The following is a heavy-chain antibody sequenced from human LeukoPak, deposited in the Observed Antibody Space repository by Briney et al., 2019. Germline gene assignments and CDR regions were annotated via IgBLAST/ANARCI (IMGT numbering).Heavy chain of an antibody. CDR3: ARNEFRSYGLVHY. J-gene: IGHJ4*02. D-gene: IGHD6-6*01. CDR2: ISTSGST. CDR1: GDSMGNDY. Sequence: SETLSLTCTVSGDSMGNDYWSWIRQSAVKGLEWIGRISTSGSTDYNPSLRSRVTMSVDTSRNQFSLTLTSMTAADTAVYYCARNEFRSYGLVHYWGQGTLVTVSS. V-gene: IGHV4-4*07.